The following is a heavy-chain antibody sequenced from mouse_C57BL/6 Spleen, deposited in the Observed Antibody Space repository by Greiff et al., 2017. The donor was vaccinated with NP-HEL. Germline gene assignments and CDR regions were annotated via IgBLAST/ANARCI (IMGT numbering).Heavy chain of an antibody. CDR2: INPNNGGT. CDR1: GYTFTDYY. V-gene: IGHV1-26*01. CDR3: ACGYGY. Sequence: VQLQQSGPELVKPGASVKISCKASGYTFTDYYMNWVKQSHGKSLEWIGDINPNNGGTSYNQKFKGKATLTVDKSSSTAYMELRSLTSEDSAVYYCACGYGYWGQGTTLTVSS. D-gene: IGHD2-2*01. J-gene: IGHJ2*01.